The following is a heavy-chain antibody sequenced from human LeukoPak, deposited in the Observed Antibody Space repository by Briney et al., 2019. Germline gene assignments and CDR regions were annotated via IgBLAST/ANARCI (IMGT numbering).Heavy chain of an antibody. D-gene: IGHD3-9*01. CDR3: ARGDILTGYYWVY. CDR2: VDPSDSYT. Sequence: GESLKISCKGSGYSFTIYWIGWVRQMPGKGLEWMGRVDPSDSYTNYSPSFQGHVTISADKSISTAYLRWNSLKASDTAMYYCARGDILTGYYWVYWGQGTLVTVSS. CDR1: GYSFTIYW. J-gene: IGHJ4*02. V-gene: IGHV5-10-1*01.